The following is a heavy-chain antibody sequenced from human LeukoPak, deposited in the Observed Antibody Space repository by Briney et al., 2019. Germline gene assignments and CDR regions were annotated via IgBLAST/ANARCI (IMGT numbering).Heavy chain of an antibody. Sequence: GGSLRVSCAASGFTFSTYGMHWVRQAPGKGLEWVAVIWYDGSNKYYADSVKGRFTISRDNSKNTLYLQMNSLRAEDTAVYYCAKANGGNNARFDYWGQGTLVTVSS. CDR2: IWYDGSNK. J-gene: IGHJ4*02. D-gene: IGHD4-23*01. CDR3: AKANGGNNARFDY. V-gene: IGHV3-33*06. CDR1: GFTFSTYG.